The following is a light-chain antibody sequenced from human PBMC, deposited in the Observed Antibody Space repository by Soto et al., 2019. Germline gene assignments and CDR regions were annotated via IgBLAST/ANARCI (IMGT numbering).Light chain of an antibody. V-gene: IGKV3-20*01. CDR3: QQYNNWPRT. J-gene: IGKJ1*01. CDR2: GAS. CDR1: QGVSSTY. Sequence: EVVLTQSPGTLSLSPGERATLSCRASQGVSSTYLAWYQQKPGQAPRLLISGASSRATGIPDRFSGSGSGTDFTLTISRLEPEDFAVYYCQQYNNWPRTFGQGTKVDIK.